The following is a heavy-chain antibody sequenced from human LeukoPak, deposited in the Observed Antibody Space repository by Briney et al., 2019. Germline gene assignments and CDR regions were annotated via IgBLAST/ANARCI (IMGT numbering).Heavy chain of an antibody. CDR2: IRGKTYGETP. CDR3: TRDVTGYFDS. Sequence: GGSLRLSCTTSGFIFGDFAMSWVRQAPGKGLEWVGFIRGKTYGETPEYAASVKGRFTISRDDSKSIAYLQMNSLKTEDTAVYYCTRDVTGYFDSWGQGTLVTVSS. J-gene: IGHJ4*02. V-gene: IGHV3-49*04. CDR1: GFIFGDFA. D-gene: IGHD1-20*01.